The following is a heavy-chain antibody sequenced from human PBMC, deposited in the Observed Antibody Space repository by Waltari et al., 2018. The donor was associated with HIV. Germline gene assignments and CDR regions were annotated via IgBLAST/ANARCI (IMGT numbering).Heavy chain of an antibody. J-gene: IGHJ6*02. D-gene: IGHD2-21*02. V-gene: IGHV1-69*12. Sequence: QVQLVQSGAEVKKPGSSVKVSCKASGGTFSSYAISWVRQAPGQGLEWMGGIIPIFGTANYAQKFQGRVTITADESTSTAYMELSSLRSEDTAVYYCARDRDITVVTPRGGYYYGMDVWGQGTTVTVSS. CDR1: GGTFSSYA. CDR3: ARDRDITVVTPRGGYYYGMDV. CDR2: IIPIFGTA.